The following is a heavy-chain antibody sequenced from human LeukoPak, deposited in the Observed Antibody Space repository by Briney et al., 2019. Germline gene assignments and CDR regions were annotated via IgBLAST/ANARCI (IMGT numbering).Heavy chain of an antibody. CDR1: GFTFISYS. V-gene: IGHV3-48*04. CDR3: ARVIGSYGDSAY. CDR2: ISSSSSAI. J-gene: IGHJ4*02. Sequence: PGGSLRVSCAASGFTFISYSMNWVRQARGKGLEWVSYISSSSSAIYYADSVKGRFTISRDNAENSLYLQMNSLRAEDTAVYYCARVIGSYGDSAYWGQGTLVTVSS. D-gene: IGHD1-26*01.